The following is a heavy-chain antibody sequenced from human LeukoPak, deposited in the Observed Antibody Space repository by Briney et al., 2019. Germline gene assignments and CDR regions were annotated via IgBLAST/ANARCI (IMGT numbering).Heavy chain of an antibody. CDR2: ISGSGGST. CDR3: AKDSIKGVPAVIMNDY. J-gene: IGHJ4*02. D-gene: IGHD2-2*01. V-gene: IGHV3-23*01. CDR1: GFTFSNNA. Sequence: LPGGSLRLSCAASGFTFSNNAMSWVRQAPGKGLEWVSTISGSGGSTYYADSVKGRFTISRDNSKNMLYLQMSSLRAEDTALYYCAKDSIKGVPAVIMNDYWGQGTLVTVSS.